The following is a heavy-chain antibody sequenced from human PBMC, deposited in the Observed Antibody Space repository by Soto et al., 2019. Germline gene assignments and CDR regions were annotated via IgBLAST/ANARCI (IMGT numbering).Heavy chain of an antibody. CDR2: ISAYNGNT. D-gene: IGHD2-15*01. J-gene: IGHJ5*02. CDR1: GYTFTSYG. Sequence: ASVKVSCKASGYTFTSYGISWVRQAPGQGLEWMGWISAYNGNTNYAQKLQGRVTMTTDTSTSTAYMELRSLRSDDTAVYYCARDFADIVVVVAAINWLDPWGQGTLVTVSS. V-gene: IGHV1-18*01. CDR3: ARDFADIVVVVAAINWLDP.